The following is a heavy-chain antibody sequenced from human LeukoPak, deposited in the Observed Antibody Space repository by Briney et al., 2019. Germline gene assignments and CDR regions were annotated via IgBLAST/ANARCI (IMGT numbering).Heavy chain of an antibody. CDR1: GGTFSSYA. Sequence: ASVKVSCKASGGTFSSYAISWVRQAPGQGLEWMGRIIPIFGTANYAQKFQGRVTITTDESTSTAYMGLSSLRSEDTAVYYCARDDIAAAVIYFDYWGQGTLVTVSS. J-gene: IGHJ4*02. CDR2: IIPIFGTA. D-gene: IGHD6-13*01. V-gene: IGHV1-69*05. CDR3: ARDDIAAAVIYFDY.